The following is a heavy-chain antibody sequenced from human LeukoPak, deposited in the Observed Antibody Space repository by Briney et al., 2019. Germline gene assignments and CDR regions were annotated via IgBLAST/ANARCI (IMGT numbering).Heavy chain of an antibody. Sequence: EASVKVSCKASGGTFSSYAIIWVRQAPGQGLEWMGGIIPIFGTANYAQKFQGRVTITADESTSTAYMELSSLRSEDTAVYYCARPAVAGLYYFDYWGQGTLVTVSS. CDR1: GGTFSSYA. D-gene: IGHD6-19*01. V-gene: IGHV1-69*13. CDR2: IIPIFGTA. CDR3: ARPAVAGLYYFDY. J-gene: IGHJ4*02.